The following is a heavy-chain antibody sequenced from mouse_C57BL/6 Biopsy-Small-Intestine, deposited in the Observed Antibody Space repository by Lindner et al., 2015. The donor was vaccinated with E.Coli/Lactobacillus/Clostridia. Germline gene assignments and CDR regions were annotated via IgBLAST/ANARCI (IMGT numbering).Heavy chain of an antibody. D-gene: IGHD2-4*01. CDR1: GYAFSSSW. CDR2: IYPGDGDT. V-gene: IGHV1-82*01. CDR3: ARIYYDYLYYFDY. J-gene: IGHJ2*01. Sequence: VQLQESGPELVKPGASVKISCKASGYAFSSSWMNWVKQRPGKGLEWIGRIYPGDGDTNYNGKFKGKATLTADKSSSTAYMQLSSLTSEDSAVYFCARIYYDYLYYFDYWGQGTTLTVSS.